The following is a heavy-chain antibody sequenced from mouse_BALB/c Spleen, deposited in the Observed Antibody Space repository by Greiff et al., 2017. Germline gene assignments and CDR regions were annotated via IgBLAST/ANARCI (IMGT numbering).Heavy chain of an antibody. D-gene: IGHD2-2*01. CDR1: GYTFTSYT. J-gene: IGHJ4*01. CDR2: INPSSGYT. Sequence: VQLQQSAAELARPGASVKMSCKASGYTFTSYTMHWVKQRPGQGLEWIGYINPSSGYTEYNQKFKDKTTLTADKSSSTAYMQLSSLTSEDSAVYYCARFIYYGHDGDRGDYWGQGTSVTVSS. CDR3: ARFIYYGHDGDRGDY. V-gene: IGHV1-4*02.